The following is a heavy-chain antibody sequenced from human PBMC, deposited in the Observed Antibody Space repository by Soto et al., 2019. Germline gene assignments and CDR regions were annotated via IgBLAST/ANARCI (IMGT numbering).Heavy chain of an antibody. CDR3: ARTGSSSWYIWVSNWFDP. V-gene: IGHV4-34*01. CDR1: GGSFSGYY. D-gene: IGHD6-13*01. Sequence: QVQLQQWGAGLLKPSETLSLTCAVYGGSFSGYYWSWIRQPPGKGLEWIGEINHSGSTNYNPSLKSRVTISVDTSKNQFPLKLSSVTAADTAVYYCARTGSSSWYIWVSNWFDPWGQGTLVTVSS. CDR2: INHSGST. J-gene: IGHJ5*02.